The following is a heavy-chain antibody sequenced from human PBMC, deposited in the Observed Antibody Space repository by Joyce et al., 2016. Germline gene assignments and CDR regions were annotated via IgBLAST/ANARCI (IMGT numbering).Heavy chain of an antibody. V-gene: IGHV4-38-2*01. Sequence: QVRLQESGPGLVKPSETLSLTCDVSGFSVSTCYYWGWVRQPPGKGLEWIGIGVHTGGGSANPAIKSGVTVSVDQSKNQFSLTLTSVTAADKATYYCARLAYYEFSTIYPPVGAFYGMDVWGQGTTVTVSS. CDR3: ARLAYYEFSTIYPPVGAFYGMDV. J-gene: IGHJ6*02. CDR1: GFSVSTCYY. D-gene: IGHD3/OR15-3a*01. CDR2: GVHTGGG.